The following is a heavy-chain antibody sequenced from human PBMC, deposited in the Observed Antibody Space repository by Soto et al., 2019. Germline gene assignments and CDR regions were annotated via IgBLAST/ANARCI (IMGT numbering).Heavy chain of an antibody. V-gene: IGHV4-59*01. Sequence: SDNLSLTFTVSGCAISSYYWSWIRQPPGKGLEWIGYIYYSGSTNYNPSLKSRVTISVDTSKNQFSLKLSSVTAADTAVYYCARTLGAYCGGECYYFDFRGQGTLVTVSS. CDR1: GCAISSYY. D-gene: IGHD2-21*01. CDR3: ARTLGAYCGGECYYFDF. CDR2: IYYSGST. J-gene: IGHJ4*02.